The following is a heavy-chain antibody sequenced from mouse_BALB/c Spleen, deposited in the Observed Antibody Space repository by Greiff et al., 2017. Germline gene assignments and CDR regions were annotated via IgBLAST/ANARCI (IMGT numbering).Heavy chain of an antibody. CDR1: GYTFTDYN. J-gene: IGHJ3*01. V-gene: IGHV1-18*01. D-gene: IGHD1-1*01. CDR2: INPNNGGT. Sequence: DVKLQESGPELVKPGASVKIPCKASGYTFTDYNMDWVKQSHGKSLEWIGDINPNNGGTIYNQKFKGKATLTVDKSSSTAYMELRSLTSEDTAVYYCARKNYGSTPFAYWGQGTLVTVSA. CDR3: ARKNYGSTPFAY.